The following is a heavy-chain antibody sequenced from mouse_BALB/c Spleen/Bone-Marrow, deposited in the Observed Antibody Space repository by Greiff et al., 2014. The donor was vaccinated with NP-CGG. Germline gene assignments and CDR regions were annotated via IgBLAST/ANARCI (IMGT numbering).Heavy chain of an antibody. CDR2: IYPSDSYT. CDR3: TRSYGSSYEYYFDY. V-gene: IGHV1-69*02. CDR1: GYTFTNYW. D-gene: IGHD1-1*01. J-gene: IGHJ2*01. Sequence: VQLQQSGAELVRPGASVKLSCKASGYTFTNYWINWVKQRPGQGLEWIGNIYPSDSYTNYNQKFKDKATLTVDKSSSTAYMQLSSPTSEDSAVYYCTRSYGSSYEYYFDYWGQGTTLTVSS.